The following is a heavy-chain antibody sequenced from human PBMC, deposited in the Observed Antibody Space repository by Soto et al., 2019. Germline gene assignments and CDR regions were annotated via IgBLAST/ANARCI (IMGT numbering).Heavy chain of an antibody. Sequence: ASVKISCKASGYTFTVYYMHWARKAPGQGLERMGWINPNSGGTNYAQKFQGWVTMTRDTSISTAYMELSRLRSDDTAVYYCARTAVAGTSGYYGMDVWGQGTTVTVSS. V-gene: IGHV1-2*04. J-gene: IGHJ6*02. CDR3: ARTAVAGTSGYYGMDV. D-gene: IGHD6-19*01. CDR2: INPNSGGT. CDR1: GYTFTVYY.